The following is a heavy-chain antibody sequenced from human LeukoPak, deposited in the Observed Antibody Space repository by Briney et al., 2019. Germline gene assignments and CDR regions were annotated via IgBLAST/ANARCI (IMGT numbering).Heavy chain of an antibody. D-gene: IGHD4-17*01. Sequence: GGSLRLSCVASEFTFSDVWMSWVRQAPGRGLEWVANIKQDGTEKYYVDSVKGRFTVSRDNAKNSLDLQMNSVRAEDTAVYYCVRAIDYGYPGGYWGQGTLVTVSS. V-gene: IGHV3-7*01. CDR1: EFTFSDVW. J-gene: IGHJ4*02. CDR3: VRAIDYGYPGGY. CDR2: IKQDGTEK.